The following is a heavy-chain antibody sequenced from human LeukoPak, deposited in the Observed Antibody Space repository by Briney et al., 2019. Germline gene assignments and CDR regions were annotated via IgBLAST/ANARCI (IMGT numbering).Heavy chain of an antibody. Sequence: SETLSLTCTVXXXXXXXXXXXXXXXXQXXXLEWIXYIYYXXXXXXNPSLKXRVTIXVXTSKNQFSLKLSSVTAADTAVXXCXSSGWYPGYFDYWGQGILVTVSS. CDR2: IYYXXXX. CDR1: XXXXXXXX. CDR3: XSSGWYPGYFDY. V-gene: IGHV4-59*11. J-gene: IGHJ4*02. D-gene: IGHD6-19*01.